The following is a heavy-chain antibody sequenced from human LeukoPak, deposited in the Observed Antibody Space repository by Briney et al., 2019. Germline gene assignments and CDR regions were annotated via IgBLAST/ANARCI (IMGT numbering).Heavy chain of an antibody. CDR2: IWYDGSKT. CDR1: GFAFSRYG. V-gene: IGHV3-33*01. D-gene: IGHD4-23*01. CDR3: ASPLVESSGNVHFGL. J-gene: IGHJ2*01. Sequence: GGSLRLSCAASGFAFSRYGMHWARRTPGRGLEWMAVIWYDGSKTYYGDSVKGRFTISRDNSKNTVYLQMNSLRAEDTAVYYCASPLVESSGNVHFGLWGRGTLVTVSS.